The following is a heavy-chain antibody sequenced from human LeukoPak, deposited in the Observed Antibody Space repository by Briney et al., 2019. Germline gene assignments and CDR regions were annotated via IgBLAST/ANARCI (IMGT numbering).Heavy chain of an antibody. CDR1: GGTFSSYA. CDR3: ASQAAAAAGTGYDAFDI. Sequence: SVKVSCKASGGTFSSYAISWVRQAPGQGLEWMGGIIPIFGTANYAQKFQGRVTITTDESTSTAYMELSSLRSEDTAVYYCASQAAAAAGTGYDAFDIWGQGTVVTVSS. CDR2: IIPIFGTA. D-gene: IGHD6-13*01. J-gene: IGHJ3*02. V-gene: IGHV1-69*05.